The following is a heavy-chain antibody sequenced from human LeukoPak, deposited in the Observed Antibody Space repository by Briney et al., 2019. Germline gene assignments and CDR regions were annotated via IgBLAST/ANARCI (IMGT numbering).Heavy chain of an antibody. CDR3: SRSQFDY. Sequence: GGSLRLSCEPSGFPFSSYWMLWVRQAPGKGLVWVSRISGDGTIKTYADFVRGRFTISRDNTKNILYLQMNSLKVEDTATYSCSRSQFDYWGQGVLVTVSS. V-gene: IGHV3-74*03. CDR1: GFPFSSYW. CDR2: ISGDGTIK. J-gene: IGHJ4*02.